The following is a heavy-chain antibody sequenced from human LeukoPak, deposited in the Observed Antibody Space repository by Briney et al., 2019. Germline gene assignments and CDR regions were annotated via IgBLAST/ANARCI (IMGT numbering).Heavy chain of an antibody. V-gene: IGHV3-23*01. Sequence: GRSLRLSCAVSGITLSNYAMSWVRQAPGKGLEWVAGISGSGGGTKYADSVKGRFTISRDNPKNTLYLQMNNLRVDDTAVYFCAKRGVVIRVILVGFHKEAYYFDSWGQGALVTVSS. CDR2: ISGSGGGT. D-gene: IGHD3-22*01. CDR3: AKRGVVIRVILVGFHKEAYYFDS. CDR1: GITLSNYA. J-gene: IGHJ4*02.